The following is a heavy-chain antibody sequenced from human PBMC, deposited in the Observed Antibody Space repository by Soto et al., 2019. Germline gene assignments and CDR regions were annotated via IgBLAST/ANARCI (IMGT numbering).Heavy chain of an antibody. V-gene: IGHV5-51*01. CDR2: IYPPDSTT. CDR3: ARDRAGVGYNIDV. CDR1: EYTFTNYW. J-gene: IGHJ6*02. Sequence: PGESLKISCKGSEYTFTNYWIDWVRQMPGKGLEWMGSIYPPDSTTKYSPSFQGQVTISVDKSISTAFMQWSSLKTSDTAVYYCARDRAGVGYNIDVWGQGTTVTVSS. D-gene: IGHD5-12*01.